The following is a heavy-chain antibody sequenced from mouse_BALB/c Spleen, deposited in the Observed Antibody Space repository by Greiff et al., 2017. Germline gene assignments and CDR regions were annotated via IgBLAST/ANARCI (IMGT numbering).Heavy chain of an antibody. J-gene: IGHJ3*01. Sequence: EVKLVESGGGLVQPKGSLKLSCAASGFTFNTYAMNWVRQAPGKGLEWVARIRSKSNNYATYYADSVKDRFTISRDDSQSMLYLQMNNLKTEDTAMYYCVSPPYYRYDEVFAYWGQGTLVTVSA. CDR2: IRSKSNNYAT. D-gene: IGHD2-14*01. V-gene: IGHV10-1*02. CDR3: VSPPYYRYDEVFAY. CDR1: GFTFNTYA.